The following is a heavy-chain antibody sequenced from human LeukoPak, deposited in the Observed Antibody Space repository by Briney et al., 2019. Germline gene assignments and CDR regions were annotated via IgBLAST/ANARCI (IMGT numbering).Heavy chain of an antibody. D-gene: IGHD3-22*01. V-gene: IGHV3-9*01. CDR1: GFTFEDND. CDR2: ISWNSGSI. CDR3: ARDAYYYDSSGSF. J-gene: IGHJ4*02. Sequence: GGSLRLSCAASGFTFEDNDMHWVRQAPGKGLEWVSGISWNSGSIGYADSVKGRFTISRDNAKNFLYLQMNSLRAEDTAVYYCARDAYYYDSSGSFWGQGTLVTVSS.